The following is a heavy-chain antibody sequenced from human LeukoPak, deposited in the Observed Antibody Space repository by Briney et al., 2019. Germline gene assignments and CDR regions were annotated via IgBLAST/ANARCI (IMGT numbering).Heavy chain of an antibody. CDR3: AKRLGSPQVLTYYMDV. D-gene: IGHD1-26*01. CDR1: GFTFSSHG. CDR2: IRYDGSNK. J-gene: IGHJ6*03. Sequence: GGSLRLSCAASGFTFSSHGMHWVRQAPGKGLEWVAFIRYDGSNKYYADSVKGRFTISRDNSKNTLYLQMNSLRAEDTAVYYCAKRLGSPQVLTYYMDVWGKGTTVTVSS. V-gene: IGHV3-30*02.